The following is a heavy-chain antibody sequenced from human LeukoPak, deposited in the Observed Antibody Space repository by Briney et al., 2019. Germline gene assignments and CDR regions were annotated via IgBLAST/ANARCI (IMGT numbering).Heavy chain of an antibody. CDR3: ARSNKYSSGWYLPKLTFDY. J-gene: IGHJ4*02. D-gene: IGHD6-19*01. CDR2: INHSGST. Sequence: PSQTLSLTCAVYGGSFSGYYWSWIRQPPGKGLEWIGEINHSGSTNYNPSLKSRATISVDTSKNQFSLKLSSVTAADTAVYYCARSNKYSSGWYLPKLTFDYWGQGTLVTVSS. CDR1: GGSFSGYY. V-gene: IGHV4-34*01.